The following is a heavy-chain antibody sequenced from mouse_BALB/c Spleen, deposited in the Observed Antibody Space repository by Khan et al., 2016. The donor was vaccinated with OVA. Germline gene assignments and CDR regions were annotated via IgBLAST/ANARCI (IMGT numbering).Heavy chain of an antibody. Sequence: QVQLKQSGPGLVAPSQSLSITCTVSGFSLTDYAVSWIRPPPGKGLEWLGVIWAGGSKYYNSVLKSRLSISKDNSRSQVFLKVSSLQTDDTASYYCAKDPPCYGLDYWGQGTAVNGAS. CDR1: GFSLTDYA. CDR2: IWAGGSK. V-gene: IGHV2-6-5*01. CDR3: AKDPPCYGLDY. J-gene: IGHJ4*01.